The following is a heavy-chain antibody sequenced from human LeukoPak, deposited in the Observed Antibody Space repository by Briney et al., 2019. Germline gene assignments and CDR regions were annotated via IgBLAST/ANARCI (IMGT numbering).Heavy chain of an antibody. D-gene: IGHD3-10*01. J-gene: IGHJ4*02. CDR1: GFTFSSYA. Sequence: GGSLKLSCAASGFTFSSYAMHWVRQAPGMGLEYVSAISSHGGSTYYANPVKGRFTISRDNSRNTLYLQMGSLRAEDMAVYYCARGTEDYYGSGLDYWGQGTLLTVSS. CDR2: ISSHGGST. CDR3: ARGTEDYYGSGLDY. V-gene: IGHV3-64*01.